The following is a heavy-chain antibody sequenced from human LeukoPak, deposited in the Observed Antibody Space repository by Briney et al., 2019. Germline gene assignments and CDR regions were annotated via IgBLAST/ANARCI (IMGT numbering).Heavy chain of an antibody. D-gene: IGHD3-10*01. CDR1: GFTFSSYG. CDR2: LTGSGGST. CDR3: AKAGASGSYYFDY. V-gene: IGHV3-23*01. Sequence: GGSLRLSCAVSGFTFSSYGMSWVRQAPGKGLEWVSALTGSGGSTYYAASVKGRFTISRDISKNTLYLQMNSLRAEDTAVYYCAKAGASGSYYFDYWGQGTLVTVSS. J-gene: IGHJ4*02.